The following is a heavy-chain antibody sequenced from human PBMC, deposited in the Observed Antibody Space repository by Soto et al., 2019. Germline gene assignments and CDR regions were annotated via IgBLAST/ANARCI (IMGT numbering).Heavy chain of an antibody. CDR1: GYTFTSYY. Sequence: ASVKVSCKASGYTFTSYYMHWVRQAPGQGLEWMGIINPSGGSTSYAQKFQGRVTMTRDTSTSTVYMELSSLRSEDTAVDYCAREGASVAGTSFNYGGKGTRATAS. CDR2: INPSGGST. J-gene: IGHJ4*02. V-gene: IGHV1-46*03. CDR3: AREGASVAGTSFNY. D-gene: IGHD6-19*01.